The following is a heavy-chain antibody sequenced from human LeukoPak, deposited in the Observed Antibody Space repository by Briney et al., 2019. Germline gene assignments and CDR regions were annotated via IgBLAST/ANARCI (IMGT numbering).Heavy chain of an antibody. CDR1: GFTFSSYA. CDR3: AKDDAWLQYNS. D-gene: IGHD5-24*01. CDR2: ISSSSTYI. J-gene: IGHJ4*02. Sequence: GGSLRLSCAASGFTFSSYAMNWVRQAPGKGLEWVSSISSSSTYIYYADSVKGRFTISRDNSKNTLYLQMNNLRAEDTALYYCAKDDAWLQYNSWGQGTLVTVSS. V-gene: IGHV3-21*04.